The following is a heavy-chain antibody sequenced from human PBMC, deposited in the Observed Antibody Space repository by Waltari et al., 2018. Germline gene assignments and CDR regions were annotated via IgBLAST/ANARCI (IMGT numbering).Heavy chain of an antibody. CDR3: ARKSRYYYGMDV. Sequence: QVQLVQSGAEVKKPGASVKVSCKASGYTFTGYYMHGVGPAPGKGLVWMGGIKPNRGGTNYAQEVKGWDTMTRDTSISTAYMGLSRLRSDDTAVYYCARKSRYYYGMDVWGQGTTVTVSS. CDR2: IKPNRGGT. V-gene: IGHV1-2*04. J-gene: IGHJ6*02. CDR1: GYTFTGYY.